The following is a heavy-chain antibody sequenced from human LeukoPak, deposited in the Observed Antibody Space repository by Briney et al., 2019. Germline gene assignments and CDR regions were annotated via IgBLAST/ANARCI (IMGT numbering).Heavy chain of an antibody. D-gene: IGHD3-10*01. CDR1: GFTFSSHG. J-gene: IGHJ6*03. V-gene: IGHV3-7*01. CDR3: ARVSSKAMVRGIITKKNYSYYYMDV. Sequence: PGGSLRLSCAASGFTFSSHGMHWVRQAPGKGLEWVVNIKQDGSEKYYVDSVKGRFTISRDNAKNSLYLQMNSLRAEDTAVYYCARVSSKAMVRGIITKKNYSYYYMDVWGKGTTVTISS. CDR2: IKQDGSEK.